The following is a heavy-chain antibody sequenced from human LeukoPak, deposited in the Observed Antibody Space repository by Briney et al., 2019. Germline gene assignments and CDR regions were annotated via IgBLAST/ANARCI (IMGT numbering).Heavy chain of an antibody. CDR2: INRDGSST. CDR1: GFAFSTYW. D-gene: IGHD3-22*01. Sequence: PGGSLRLSCAASGFAFSTYWMHWVRQAPGKGLVWVSRINRDGSSTSYADSVKGRFTISRDNAKNTLYLQMNSLRAEDTAVYYCARGVSEYYYDSSGYYTGSYDPWGQGTLVTVSS. J-gene: IGHJ5*02. V-gene: IGHV3-74*01. CDR3: ARGVSEYYYDSSGYYTGSYDP.